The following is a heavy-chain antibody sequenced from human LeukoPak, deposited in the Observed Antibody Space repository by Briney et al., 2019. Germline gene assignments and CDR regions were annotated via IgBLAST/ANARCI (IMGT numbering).Heavy chain of an antibody. V-gene: IGHV4-38-2*01. CDR3: ASKDYYDSSGYYYAY. J-gene: IGHJ4*02. D-gene: IGHD3-22*01. Sequence: SETLSLTCAVSGYSISSGYYWGWIRQPPGKGLEWIGSIYHSGSTCYNPSLKSRVTISVDTSKNQFSLKLNSVTAADTAVYYCASKDYYDSSGYYYAYWGQGTLVTVSS. CDR1: GYSISSGYY. CDR2: IYHSGST.